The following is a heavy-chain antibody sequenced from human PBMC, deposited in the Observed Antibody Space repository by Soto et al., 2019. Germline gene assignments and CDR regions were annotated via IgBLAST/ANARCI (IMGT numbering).Heavy chain of an antibody. CDR2: IYYSGST. CDR3: ARHQLVRGVQGVVWFDP. V-gene: IGHV4-39*01. D-gene: IGHD3-10*01. J-gene: IGHJ5*02. CDR1: GGSISSSSYY. Sequence: SETLSLTCTVSGGSISSSSYYWGWIRQPPGKGLEWIGSIYYSGSTYYNPSLKSRVTISVDTSKNQFSLKLSSVTAADTAVYYCARHQLVRGVQGVVWFDPWGQGTLVTVSS.